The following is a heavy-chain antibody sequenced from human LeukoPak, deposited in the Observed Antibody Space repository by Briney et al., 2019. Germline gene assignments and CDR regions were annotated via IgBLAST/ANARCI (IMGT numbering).Heavy chain of an antibody. CDR3: ARHQGRQLADY. CDR1: GGSISSSSYY. Sequence: SETLPLTCTVSGGSISSSSYYWGWIRQPPGKGLEWIGNIYYSGSTYYNPSLKSRVTISVDTSKNQFSLKLSSVTAADTAVYYCARHQGRQLADYWGQGTLVTVSS. J-gene: IGHJ4*02. V-gene: IGHV4-39*01. CDR2: IYYSGST. D-gene: IGHD6-13*01.